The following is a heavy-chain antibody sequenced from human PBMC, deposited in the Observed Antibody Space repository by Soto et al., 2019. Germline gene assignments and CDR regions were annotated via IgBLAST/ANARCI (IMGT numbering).Heavy chain of an antibody. D-gene: IGHD2-15*01. CDR3: AREGSGGSANWFDP. V-gene: IGHV4-30-4*08. CDR1: GGPLSSGDYY. Sequence: PSETLSLTCTVSGGPLSSGDYYWSWIRQTPGKGLEWIGYIYYSGSTYYNPSLKSRVTISVDTSKNQFSLKLSSVTAADTAVYYYAREGSGGSANWFDPWGKGTLDTVSS. CDR2: IYYSGST. J-gene: IGHJ5*02.